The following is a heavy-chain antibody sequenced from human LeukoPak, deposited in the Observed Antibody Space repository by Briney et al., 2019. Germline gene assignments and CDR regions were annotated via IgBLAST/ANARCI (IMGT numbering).Heavy chain of an antibody. CDR3: APGTMTYDY. J-gene: IGHJ4*02. D-gene: IGHD6-13*01. CDR1: GYTFTDYY. Sequence: ASVKVSCKASGYTFTDYYMHWVRQAPGQGLEWMGRINPNTGDTNYAQSFQGRVTMTTDTSSSTAYMELGSLRSDDTAVYYCAPGTMTYDYWGQGTLVTVSS. CDR2: INPNTGDT. V-gene: IGHV1-2*02.